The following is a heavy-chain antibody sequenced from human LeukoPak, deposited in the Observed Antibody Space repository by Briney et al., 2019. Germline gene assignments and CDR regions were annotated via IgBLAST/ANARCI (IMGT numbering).Heavy chain of an antibody. Sequence: PSETLSLTCTVSGGSISSSSYYWGWIRQPPGKGLEWIGSLYNSGSTNYNPSLKSRLTISVDMSKNQVSLQLSSVTAADTAVYYCARGVTSPLDAFDIWGQGTTVTVSS. CDR2: LYNSGST. D-gene: IGHD1-26*01. V-gene: IGHV4-61*05. CDR3: ARGVTSPLDAFDI. CDR1: GGSISSSSYY. J-gene: IGHJ3*02.